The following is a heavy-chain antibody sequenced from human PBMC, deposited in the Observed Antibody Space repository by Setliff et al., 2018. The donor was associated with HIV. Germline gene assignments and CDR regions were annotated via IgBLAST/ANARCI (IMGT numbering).Heavy chain of an antibody. CDR1: GFTFSSFS. J-gene: IGHJ4*02. Sequence: GGSLRLSCAASGFTFSSFSMHWVRQAPGKGLEWVAGISWDGIKTTYGDSVRGRFTISRDNVEKSVYLQMNRLRNEDTARYYCARDHYLGLDYWGQGSLVTVSS. CDR2: ISWDGIKT. CDR3: ARDHYLGLDY. D-gene: IGHD7-27*01. V-gene: IGHV3-20*04.